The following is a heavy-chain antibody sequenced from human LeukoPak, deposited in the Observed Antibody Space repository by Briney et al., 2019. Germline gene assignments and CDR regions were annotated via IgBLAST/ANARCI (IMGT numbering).Heavy chain of an antibody. J-gene: IGHJ6*04. CDR3: ARGGGRAAAYYYGMDV. Sequence: SETLSLTCAVYGGSFSGNYWSWIRQPPGKGLEWIGEINHSGSTNYNPSLKSRVTISVDTSKNQFSLKLSSVTAADTAVYYCARGGGRAAAYYYGMDVWGKGTTVTVSS. D-gene: IGHD6-13*01. CDR1: GGSFSGNY. CDR2: INHSGST. V-gene: IGHV4-34*01.